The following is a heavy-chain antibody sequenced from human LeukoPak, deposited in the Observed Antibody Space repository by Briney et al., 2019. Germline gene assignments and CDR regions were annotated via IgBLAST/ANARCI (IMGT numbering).Heavy chain of an antibody. Sequence: GESLKISCKASGYTFTNYWIGWVRQMPGKGLEWMGIIHAGDSGTRYSPSFQDQVTMSVDESITTAYLQWSSLRASDSAIYYCARGGTYRYGSSDYWGQGTLVTVSS. CDR2: IHAGDSGT. CDR1: GYTFTNYW. D-gene: IGHD5-18*01. J-gene: IGHJ4*02. V-gene: IGHV5-51*01. CDR3: ARGGTYRYGSSDY.